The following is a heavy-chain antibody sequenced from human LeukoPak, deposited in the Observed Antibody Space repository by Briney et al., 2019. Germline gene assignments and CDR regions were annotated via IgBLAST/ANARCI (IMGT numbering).Heavy chain of an antibody. CDR2: IWYDGSKK. V-gene: IGHV3-33*01. CDR3: ARSDWFMYAFDI. D-gene: IGHD3-9*01. Sequence: PGGSLRLPCEASGFTFATYGFHWVRQAPGKGLEWVAVIWYDGSKKYYADSLKGRLAISRDDSKNTLYLQMYSLRAEDTAVYYCARSDWFMYAFDIWGQGTMVTVSS. CDR1: GFTFATYG. J-gene: IGHJ3*02.